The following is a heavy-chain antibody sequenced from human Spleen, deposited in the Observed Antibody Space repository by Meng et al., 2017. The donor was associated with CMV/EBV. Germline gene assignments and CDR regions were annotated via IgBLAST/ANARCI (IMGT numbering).Heavy chain of an antibody. CDR3: ARDQGSSGWYGDAFDI. V-gene: IGHV3-74*01. Sequence: GGSLRLSCAASGFTFSSYWMHWVRQAPGKGLEWVSSFKWNSGSIGYADSVKGRFTISRDNAKNSLYLQMNSLRAEDTAVYYCARDQGSSGWYGDAFDIWGQGTMVTVSS. J-gene: IGHJ3*02. CDR2: FKWNSGSI. CDR1: GFTFSSYW. D-gene: IGHD6-19*01.